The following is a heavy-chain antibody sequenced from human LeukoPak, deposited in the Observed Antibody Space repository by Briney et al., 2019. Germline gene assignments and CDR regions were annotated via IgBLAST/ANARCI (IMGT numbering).Heavy chain of an antibody. CDR1: GFIFSSYG. J-gene: IGHJ4*02. D-gene: IGHD3-22*01. Sequence: GGPLRLLCAACGFIFSSYGMLGPRQAPGKALVGVAVIWYGGSNKYYADAVKGRLTISRDNSKNTLYLQMNSRRAEDTAVYYCAKGGGYWDYWGQGTLVTVSS. CDR3: AKGGGYWDY. V-gene: IGHV3-33*06. CDR2: IWYGGSNK.